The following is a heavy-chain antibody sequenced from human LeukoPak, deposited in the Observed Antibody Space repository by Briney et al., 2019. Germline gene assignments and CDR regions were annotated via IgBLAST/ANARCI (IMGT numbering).Heavy chain of an antibody. J-gene: IGHJ3*02. CDR3: ARAPAIVVPIHALDAFDI. CDR2: IIPIFGTA. CDR1: GGTFSSYA. Sequence: SVKVSCKASGGTFSSYAISWVRQAPGQGLEWMGGIIPIFGTANYAQKFQGRVTITADKSTSTAYMELSSLRSEDTAVYYCARAPAIVVPIHALDAFDIWGQGTMVTVSS. V-gene: IGHV1-69*06. D-gene: IGHD3-22*01.